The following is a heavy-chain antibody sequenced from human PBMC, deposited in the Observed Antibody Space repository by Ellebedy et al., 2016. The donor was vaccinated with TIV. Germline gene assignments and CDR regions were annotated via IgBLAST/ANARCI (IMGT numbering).Heavy chain of an antibody. CDR2: INPSVGST. CDR1: VYTFTSYF. V-gene: IGHV1-46*04. J-gene: IGHJ4*02. Sequence: AASVKVSCNASVYTFTSYFMHCVLQAPGQGLEWMGIINPSVGSTTYAQKLQGRVTMTMYTSTSTVYMELSSLRPEDTAVYYCARARSSGWLHTPDYWGQGTLVTVSS. D-gene: IGHD6-19*01. CDR3: ARARSSGWLHTPDY.